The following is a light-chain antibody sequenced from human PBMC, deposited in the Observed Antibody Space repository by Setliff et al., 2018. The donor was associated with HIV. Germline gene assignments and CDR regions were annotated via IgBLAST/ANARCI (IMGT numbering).Light chain of an antibody. CDR1: SSDVGAYIY. CDR3: YSYVTTSTYV. V-gene: IGLV2-14*01. CDR2: EVT. J-gene: IGLJ1*01. Sequence: QSALTQPASVSGSPGQSITISCTGTSSDVGAYIYVSWYQQHPGKAPKLMIYEVTHRPSGVSNRFSGSKSGNTASLTISGLQPEDEADYYCYSYVTTSTYVFGTGTKVTVL.